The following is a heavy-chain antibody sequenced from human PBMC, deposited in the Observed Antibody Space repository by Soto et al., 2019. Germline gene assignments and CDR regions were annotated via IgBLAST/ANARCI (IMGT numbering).Heavy chain of an antibody. CDR3: ARGRIIVAGGFDP. V-gene: IGHV1-8*01. J-gene: IGHJ5*02. CDR2: MNPSTGNT. D-gene: IGHD6-19*01. CDR1: GYTFTSYD. Sequence: QVQLVQSGAEVKKPGASVRVYCEASGYTFTSYDIIWVRQATGQGLEWMGWMNPSTGNTDSAEKFQGRLTMTRNTSISTVYMELRSLSFEDTAVYYCARGRIIVAGGFDPWGQGTLVTVSS.